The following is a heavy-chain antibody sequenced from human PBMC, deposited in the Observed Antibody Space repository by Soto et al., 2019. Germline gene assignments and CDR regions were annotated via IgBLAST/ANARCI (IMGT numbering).Heavy chain of an antibody. V-gene: IGHV4-61*01. Sequence: QVQLQESGPGLVKPSETLSLTCTVSGGSVSSGSYYWSWIRQPPGKGLEWIGYIYYSGSTNYNPSLKSRVTISVDTSKNQFSLKLSSVTAANTAVYYCAREIVGATRPFDYWGQGTLVTVSS. D-gene: IGHD1-26*01. CDR3: AREIVGATRPFDY. CDR1: GGSVSSGSYY. J-gene: IGHJ4*02. CDR2: IYYSGST.